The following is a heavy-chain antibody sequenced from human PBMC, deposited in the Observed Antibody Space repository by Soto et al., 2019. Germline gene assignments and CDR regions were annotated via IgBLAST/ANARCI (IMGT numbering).Heavy chain of an antibody. J-gene: IGHJ6*02. CDR3: ARDWYSGSYSSYYYYYVMDV. V-gene: IGHV1-18*01. Sequence: GASVKVSCKASGYTFTSYGISWVRQAPGQGLEWMGWISAYNGNTNYAQKLQGRVTMTTDTSTSTAYMELRSLRSDDTAVYYCARDWYSGSYSSYYYYYVMDVCGQGTSVTGSS. CDR2: ISAYNGNT. CDR1: GYTFTSYG. D-gene: IGHD1-26*01.